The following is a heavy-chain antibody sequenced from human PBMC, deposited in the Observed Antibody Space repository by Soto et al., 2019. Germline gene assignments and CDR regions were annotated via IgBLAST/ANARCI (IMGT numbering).Heavy chain of an antibody. CDR3: ARPIFGVVQYGMDV. Sequence: QVQLVESGGGVVQPGRSLRLSCAASGFTFSSYGMHWVRQAPGKGLEWVAVIWYDGSNKYYADSVKGRFTISRDNSKNTLYLQMNSLRAEDTAVYYCARPIFGVVQYGMDVWGQGTTVTVSS. CDR2: IWYDGSNK. CDR1: GFTFSSYG. J-gene: IGHJ6*02. V-gene: IGHV3-33*01. D-gene: IGHD3-3*01.